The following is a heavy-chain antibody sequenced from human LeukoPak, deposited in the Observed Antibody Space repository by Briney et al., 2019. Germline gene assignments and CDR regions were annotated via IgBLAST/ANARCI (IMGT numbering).Heavy chain of an antibody. D-gene: IGHD5-12*01. CDR1: GGSISSSSYY. Sequence: SETLSLTCTVSGGSISSSSYYWGWIRQPPGKGLEWIGSIYYSGSTYYNPSLKSRVTISVDTSKNQFSLKLSSVTAADTAVYYCARTSSGYDYYFDYWGQGTLVTVSS. J-gene: IGHJ4*02. V-gene: IGHV4-39*07. CDR3: ARTSSGYDYYFDY. CDR2: IYYSGST.